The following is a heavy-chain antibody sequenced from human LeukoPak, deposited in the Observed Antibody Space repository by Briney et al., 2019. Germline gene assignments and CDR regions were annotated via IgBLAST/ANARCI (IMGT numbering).Heavy chain of an antibody. V-gene: IGHV3-33*01. D-gene: IGHD4-17*01. CDR3: ARPDYGASGDY. CDR2: IWHDGSNK. CDR1: GFTFSRFN. J-gene: IGHJ4*02. Sequence: GRSLRLSCAASGFTFSRFNLHWVRQAPGKGLEWVAVIWHDGSNKYYTDSVKGRFTTSRDDSKNTLYLQMNSLKAEDTAVYYCARPDYGASGDYWGQGTLVTVSS.